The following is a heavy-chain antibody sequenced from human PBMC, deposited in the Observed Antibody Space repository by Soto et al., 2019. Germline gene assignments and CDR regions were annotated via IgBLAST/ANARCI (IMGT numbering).Heavy chain of an antibody. CDR3: ERFDYGDYDNWFDP. J-gene: IGHJ5*02. D-gene: IGHD4-17*01. V-gene: IGHV4-39*01. CDR2: IYYSGST. CDR1: GGYLSGSLYY. Sequence: SETLSLTCTVSGGYLSGSLYYWGWIRQPPGKGLEWIGSIYYSGSTYYNPSLKSRVTISVDTSKDQFSLKLTSVTAADTAVYYCERFDYGDYDNWFDPWGQGTLVTVSS.